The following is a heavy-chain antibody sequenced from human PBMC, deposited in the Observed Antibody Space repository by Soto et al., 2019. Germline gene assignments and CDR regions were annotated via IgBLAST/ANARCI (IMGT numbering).Heavy chain of an antibody. CDR3: ARRYGRNFDY. Sequence: SETLSLTCTVSGGSITSSYYWGWIRQPPGKGLEWIGSIYYSGSTYYNPSLKSRVTISVDTSKNQFSLKLSSVTAADTAVYYCARRYGRNFDYWGQGTLVTVSS. D-gene: IGHD1-20*01. J-gene: IGHJ4*02. CDR2: IYYSGST. V-gene: IGHV4-39*07. CDR1: GGSITSSYY.